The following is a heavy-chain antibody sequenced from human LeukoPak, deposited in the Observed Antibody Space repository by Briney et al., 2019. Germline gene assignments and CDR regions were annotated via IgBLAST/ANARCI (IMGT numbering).Heavy chain of an antibody. CDR2: IKRDGSER. J-gene: IGHJ4*02. CDR1: GFTFSSYW. D-gene: IGHD3-10*01. V-gene: IGHV3-7*03. CDR3: AKFTRTLVRGALVN. Sequence: GGSLRLSCAASGFTFSSYWMTWVRQAPGKGLEWVGNIKRDGSERYYVDSVKGRFTISRDNAKNSLYLQMNSLRAEDTAVYYCAKFTRTLVRGALVNWGQGTLVTVSS.